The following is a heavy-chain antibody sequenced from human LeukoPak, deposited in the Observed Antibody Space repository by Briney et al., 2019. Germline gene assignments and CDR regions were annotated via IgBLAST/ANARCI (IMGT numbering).Heavy chain of an antibody. CDR2: ISYDVGSNT. V-gene: IGHV3-30-3*01. J-gene: IGHJ1*01. Sequence: GGSLRLSCAASGFTFSKYPMHWVRQAPGKGLEWVAVISYDVGSNTYYADSVKGRFTIFRDNSKNTLYLQMNSLRAEDTAVYYCARRSSWTNYEYFQHWGQGTLVTVSS. CDR1: GFTFSKYP. CDR3: ARRSSWTNYEYFQH. D-gene: IGHD6-13*01.